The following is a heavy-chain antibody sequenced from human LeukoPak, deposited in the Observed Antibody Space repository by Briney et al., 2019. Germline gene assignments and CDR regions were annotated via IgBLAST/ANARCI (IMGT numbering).Heavy chain of an antibody. Sequence: ASVKVSCKASGYTFTVYYMHWVRQAPGQGLEWMRWINPNSGGTNYAQKFQGRVTMTRDTSISTAYMELSRLRSDDTAVYYCARDFYGLSSGWYSPLGYWGQGTLVTVSS. CDR1: GYTFTVYY. J-gene: IGHJ4*02. V-gene: IGHV1-2*02. D-gene: IGHD6-19*01. CDR2: INPNSGGT. CDR3: ARDFYGLSSGWYSPLGY.